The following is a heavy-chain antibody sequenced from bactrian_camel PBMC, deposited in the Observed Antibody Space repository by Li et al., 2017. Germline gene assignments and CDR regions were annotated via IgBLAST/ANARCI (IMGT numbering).Heavy chain of an antibody. D-gene: IGHD6*01. CDR2: IYTGGLDT. V-gene: IGHV3S1*01. Sequence: HVQLVESGGGSVQAGGSLRLSCEAIGVRYSYNCVGWFRKVPGNERERVATIYTGGLDTAYADSVKGRFTISQDKPKNTVYLQMNNLQPEDTATYYCAEGRGSRGEHCYSLNYWGQGTQVTVS. CDR1: GVRYSYNC. CDR3: AEGRGSRGEHCYSLNY. J-gene: IGHJ4*01.